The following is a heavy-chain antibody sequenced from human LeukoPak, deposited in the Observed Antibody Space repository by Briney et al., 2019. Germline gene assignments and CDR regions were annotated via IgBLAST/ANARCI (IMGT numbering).Heavy chain of an antibody. Sequence: GGSLRLSCSASGFTFDDFGMSWVRQASGKGLEWVFGIYWNGGCTGFADFVKCRFTISRDNAKNSLYLQMNSLRADDTALYYCARTIPSYDFWSGYYRTYYYYYMDVWGKGTTVTVSS. J-gene: IGHJ6*03. CDR3: ARTIPSYDFWSGYYRTYYYYYMDV. D-gene: IGHD3-3*01. CDR2: IYWNGGCT. CDR1: GFTFDDFG. V-gene: IGHV3-20*04.